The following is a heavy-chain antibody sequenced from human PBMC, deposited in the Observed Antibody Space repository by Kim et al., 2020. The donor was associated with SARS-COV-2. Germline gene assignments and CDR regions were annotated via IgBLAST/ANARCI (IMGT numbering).Heavy chain of an antibody. Sequence: SETLSLTCAVYGGSFSGYYWSWIRQPPGKGLEWIGEINHSGSTNYNPSLKSRVTISVDTSKNQFSLKLSSVTAADTAVYYCASGRHPTDYYYGMDVWGQGTTVTVSS. D-gene: IGHD4-17*01. V-gene: IGHV4-34*01. CDR2: INHSGST. J-gene: IGHJ6*02. CDR1: GGSFSGYY. CDR3: ASGRHPTDYYYGMDV.